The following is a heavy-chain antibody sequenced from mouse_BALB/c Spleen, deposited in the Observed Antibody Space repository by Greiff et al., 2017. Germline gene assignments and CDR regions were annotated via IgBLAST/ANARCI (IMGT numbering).Heavy chain of an antibody. CDR1: GYAFTNYL. Sequence: VQLQQSGAELVRPGTSVKVSCKASGYAFTNYLIEWVKQRPGQGLEWIGVINPGSGGTNYNEKFKGKATLTADKSSSTAYMQLSSLTSDDSAVYFCARLLRGGYAMDYWGQGTSVTVSS. V-gene: IGHV1-54*01. D-gene: IGHD1-1*01. CDR2: INPGSGGT. J-gene: IGHJ4*01. CDR3: ARLLRGGYAMDY.